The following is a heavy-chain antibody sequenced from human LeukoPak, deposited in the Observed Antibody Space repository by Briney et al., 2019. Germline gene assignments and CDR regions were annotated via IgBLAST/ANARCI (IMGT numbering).Heavy chain of an antibody. V-gene: IGHV3-9*01. CDR1: GFTFDDYA. CDR2: ISWNSGSI. Sequence: GGSLRLSCAASGFTFDDYAIHWVRQAPGKGLEWVSGISWNSGSIGYADSVKGRFTISRDNAKNSLYLQMNSLRAEDTALYYCAKDMGSGSYWRGFDYWGQGTLVTVSS. J-gene: IGHJ4*02. CDR3: AKDMGSGSYWRGFDY. D-gene: IGHD1-26*01.